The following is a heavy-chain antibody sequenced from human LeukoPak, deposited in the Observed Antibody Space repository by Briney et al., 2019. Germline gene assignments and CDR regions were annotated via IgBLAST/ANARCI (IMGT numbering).Heavy chain of an antibody. D-gene: IGHD1-14*01. Sequence: GGSLRLSCAASGFTFDAYGLSWVRQAPGKGLEWVSGINWNDGSTGYADSVKGRFTISRDKAKNSLYLQMNSLRAEDTALYYCARVPETTQLFDYWGQGTLVTVSS. V-gene: IGHV3-20*04. CDR2: INWNDGST. J-gene: IGHJ4*02. CDR3: ARVPETTQLFDY. CDR1: GFTFDAYG.